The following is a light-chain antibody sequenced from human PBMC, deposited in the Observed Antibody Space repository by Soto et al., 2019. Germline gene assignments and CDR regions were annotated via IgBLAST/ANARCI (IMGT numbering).Light chain of an antibody. J-gene: IGKJ1*01. Sequence: EIVLTQPPCTRSLSPGERATLSCRASQSVSSSYLAWYQQKPGQAPRLLIYGASSRATGIPDRFSGSGSGTDFTLTISRLEPEDFAVYYCQQYGSSPWTFGQGTKVDIK. V-gene: IGKV3-20*01. CDR3: QQYGSSPWT. CDR2: GAS. CDR1: QSVSSSY.